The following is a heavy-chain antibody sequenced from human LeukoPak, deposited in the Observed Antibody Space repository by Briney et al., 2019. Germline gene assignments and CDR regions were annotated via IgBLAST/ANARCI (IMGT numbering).Heavy chain of an antibody. CDR3: ATDQSVNYYGSGARVFDY. Sequence: GASVKVSCKASGYTFTSYGMHWVRQAPGQRLEWMGWINAGNGNTKYSQKFQGRVTITRDTSASTAYMELSSLRSEDTAVYYCATDQSVNYYGSGARVFDYWGQGTLVTVSS. D-gene: IGHD3-10*01. CDR1: GYTFTSYG. J-gene: IGHJ4*02. V-gene: IGHV1-3*01. CDR2: INAGNGNT.